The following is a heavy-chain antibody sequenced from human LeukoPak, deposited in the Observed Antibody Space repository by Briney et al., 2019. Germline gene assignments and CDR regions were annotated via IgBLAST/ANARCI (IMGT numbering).Heavy chain of an antibody. CDR1: GFTFSSYS. V-gene: IGHV3-21*01. D-gene: IGHD2-2*01. CDR2: ISSSSSYI. CDR3: ARENAAGYCSSTSCSRWVY. Sequence: PGGSLRLSCAASGFTFSSYSMNWVRQAPGKGLEWVSSISSSSSYIYYADSVKGRFTISRDNAKNSLYLQMNSLRAEDTAVYYCARENAAGYCSSTSCSRWVYWGQGTLVTVSS. J-gene: IGHJ4*02.